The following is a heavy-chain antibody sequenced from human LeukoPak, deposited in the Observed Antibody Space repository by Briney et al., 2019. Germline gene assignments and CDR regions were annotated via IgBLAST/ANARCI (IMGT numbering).Heavy chain of an antibody. Sequence: PGRSLRLSCAASGFTFSSYGMHWVRQAPGKGLEWVAVISYDGSNKYYADSVKGRFTISRDNSKNTLYLQMNSLRAEDTAVYYCKLQEVYWGQGTLVTVSS. CDR1: GFTFSSYG. CDR2: ISYDGSNK. J-gene: IGHJ4*02. V-gene: IGHV3-30*03. CDR3: KLQEVY. D-gene: IGHD5-24*01.